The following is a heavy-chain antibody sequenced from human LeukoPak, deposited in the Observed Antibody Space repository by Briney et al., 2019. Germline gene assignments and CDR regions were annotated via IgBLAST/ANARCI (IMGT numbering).Heavy chain of an antibody. CDR2: IYWDDDK. Sequence: SGPTLVRPTQTLTLTCTFSGFSLSTTGAGVAWIRQPPGKALEWLALIYWDDDKRYSPSLKSRLTITKDTSKNQVVLTMTNMDPVDTATYYCAQRRDGYYDFDYWGQGTLVTVSS. J-gene: IGHJ4*02. CDR1: GFSLSTTGAG. CDR3: AQRRDGYYDFDY. D-gene: IGHD5-24*01. V-gene: IGHV2-5*02.